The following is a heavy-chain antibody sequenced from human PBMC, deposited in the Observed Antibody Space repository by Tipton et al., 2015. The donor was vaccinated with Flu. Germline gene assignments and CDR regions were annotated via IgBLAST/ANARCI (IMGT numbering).Heavy chain of an antibody. Sequence: TLSLTCTVSDGSISSSSYYWGWIRQPPGKGLEWIGSIYYSGSTYYNPSLKSRVTISVDTSKNQFSPKLSSVTAADTAVYYCATNYYGSGRYGLSWGQGTLVTVSS. J-gene: IGHJ5*02. CDR3: ATNYYGSGRYGLS. V-gene: IGHV4-39*07. CDR2: IYYSGST. D-gene: IGHD3-10*01. CDR1: DGSISSSSYY.